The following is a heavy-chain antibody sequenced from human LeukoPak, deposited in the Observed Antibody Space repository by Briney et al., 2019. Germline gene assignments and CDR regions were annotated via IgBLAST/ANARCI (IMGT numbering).Heavy chain of an antibody. J-gene: IGHJ4*02. CDR3: ARANGDYDGGLCDY. CDR2: TFYSGNV. V-gene: IGHV4-59*08. Sequence: SETLSLTCTVSGGSITFYYWHWMRQPPGKGLEWIGHTFYSGNVKYNPSLESRVTISVDTSKNQFSLKLSSVTAADTAVYYCARANGDYDGGLCDYWGQGTLVTVSS. CDR1: GGSITFYY. D-gene: IGHD4-17*01.